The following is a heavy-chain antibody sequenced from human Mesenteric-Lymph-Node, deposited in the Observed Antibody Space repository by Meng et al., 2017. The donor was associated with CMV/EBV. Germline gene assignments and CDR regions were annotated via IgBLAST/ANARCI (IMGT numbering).Heavy chain of an antibody. J-gene: IGHJ5*02. CDR3: ARDNVNPEGFDP. V-gene: IGHV1-2*06. D-gene: IGHD2/OR15-2a*01. CDR2: INPNSGVS. Sequence: QVQLVQSRAEVGKPGASVMVTCKASGYTFTDFYIHCVRQAPGQGLEWMGRINPNSGVSNSAQNFQGRVTMTRDTSISTAYMELGRLTSDDTAVYYCARDNVNPEGFDPWGQGTLVTVSS. CDR1: GYTFTDFY.